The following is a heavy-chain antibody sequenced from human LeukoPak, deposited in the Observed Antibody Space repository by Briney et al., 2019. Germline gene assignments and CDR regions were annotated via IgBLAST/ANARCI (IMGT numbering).Heavy chain of an antibody. CDR2: ISSNGFST. D-gene: IGHD2-15*01. CDR1: GFTFSSYA. V-gene: IGHV3-64D*06. CDR3: ARSGEVWPPFY. Sequence: PGGSLRLSCSASGFTFSSYAMHWVRQAPGKGLEYVSTISSNGFSTYYADSVKGRFTISRDNSKNTLYLQMSSLRAEDTAVYYCARSGEVWPPFYWGQGTLVTVSS. J-gene: IGHJ4*02.